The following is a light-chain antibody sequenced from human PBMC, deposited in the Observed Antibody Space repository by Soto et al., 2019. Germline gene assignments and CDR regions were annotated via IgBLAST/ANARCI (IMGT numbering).Light chain of an antibody. J-gene: IGKJ4*01. V-gene: IGKV4-1*01. CDR3: HQYFRSPIT. Sequence: DIVMTQSPDSLAVSLGERATINCKSSRSVFSNSKNRNHLSWYQQKPGQPPKLLIYWATTRESGVPDRFSGSGSGTDFTLTVSGLQAEDVAIYYCHQYFRSPITFGGGTKVDIK. CDR1: RSVFSNSKNRNH. CDR2: WAT.